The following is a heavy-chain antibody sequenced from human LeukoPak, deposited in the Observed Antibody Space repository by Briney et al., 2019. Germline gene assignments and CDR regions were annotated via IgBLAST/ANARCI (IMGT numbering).Heavy chain of an antibody. V-gene: IGHV3-7*01. CDR3: ARNYDILTGYYSFDY. D-gene: IGHD3-9*01. J-gene: IGHJ4*02. CDR2: INQDGGEK. CDR1: GFIFSSYW. Sequence: GGSLRLSCAASGFIFSSYWMTWVRQAPGKGLEWVANINQDGGEKYYVESGKGRFTISRHNAKNSLYLQMNRVRAEDTAVYYCARNYDILTGYYSFDYWGQGTLVTVSS.